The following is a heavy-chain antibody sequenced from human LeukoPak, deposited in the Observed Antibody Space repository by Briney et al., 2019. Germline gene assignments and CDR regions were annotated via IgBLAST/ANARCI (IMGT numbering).Heavy chain of an antibody. CDR1: GFTFSSFA. D-gene: IGHD3-10*01. CDR3: ARDRASGSPAGFDY. CDR2: ISYDGSNK. V-gene: IGHV3-30*04. Sequence: GGSLGLSCAASGFTFSSFAMHWVRQAPGKGLEWVAVISYDGSNKYYADSVKGRFTISRDNSKNTLYLQMNSLRAEDTAVFYCARDRASGSPAGFDYWGQGTLVTVSS. J-gene: IGHJ4*02.